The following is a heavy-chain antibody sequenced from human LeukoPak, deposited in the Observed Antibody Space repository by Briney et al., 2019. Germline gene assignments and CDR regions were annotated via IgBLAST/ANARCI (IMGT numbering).Heavy chain of an antibody. Sequence: GGSLRLSCAASGFTFSSYWMHWVRQAPGKGLVWVSRINTDGSSTSYADSVKGRFTISRDNAKNTLYLQMNSLRAEDTAVYYCARDPSLLGFGELLPWGQGTLVTVSS. CDR1: GFTFSSYW. V-gene: IGHV3-74*01. J-gene: IGHJ5*02. CDR2: INTDGSST. D-gene: IGHD3-10*01. CDR3: ARDPSLLGFGELLP.